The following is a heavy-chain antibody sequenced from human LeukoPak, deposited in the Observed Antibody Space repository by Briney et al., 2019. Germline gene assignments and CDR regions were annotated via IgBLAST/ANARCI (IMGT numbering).Heavy chain of an antibody. Sequence: ASVKVSCKASGYTFTSYDINWVRQATGQGLEWMGWMNPNSGNTGYAQKFQGRVTMTRDTSTSTAYMELSSQRSEDIDVYYCARGDCSSTSCYYHLYYYYYGMDVWGQGTTVTVSS. J-gene: IGHJ6*02. D-gene: IGHD2-2*01. CDR1: GYTFTSYD. CDR2: MNPNSGNT. V-gene: IGHV1-8*01. CDR3: ARGDCSSTSCYYHLYYYYYGMDV.